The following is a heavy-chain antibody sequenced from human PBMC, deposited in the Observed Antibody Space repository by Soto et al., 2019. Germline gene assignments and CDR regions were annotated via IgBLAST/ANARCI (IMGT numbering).Heavy chain of an antibody. V-gene: IGHV1-8*01. J-gene: IGHJ6*01. D-gene: IGHD1-26*01. CDR2: MNPNSGNT. CDR3: ARVGIVGAKEIYYYYGMDV. Sequence: GASVKVSCTASGYTFTSYDINWVRQSTGQGLEWMGWMNPNSGNTGYAQKFQGRVNMTRNTSISTAYMELSSLRSEDTAVYYCARVGIVGAKEIYYYYGMDVWGQGTTVTVSS. CDR1: GYTFTSYD.